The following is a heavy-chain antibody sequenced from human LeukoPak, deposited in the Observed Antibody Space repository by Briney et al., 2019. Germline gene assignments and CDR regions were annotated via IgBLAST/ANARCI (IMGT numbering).Heavy chain of an antibody. V-gene: IGHV4-34*01. D-gene: IGHD3-22*01. J-gene: IGHJ4*02. CDR2: INHSGST. CDR3: ARHWSSGYSYPFDY. Sequence: SETLSLTCAVYGGSFSGYYWSWIRQPPGKGLEWIGEINHSGSTNYNPSLKSRVTISVDTSKNQFSLKLSSVTAVDTAVYYCARHWSSGYSYPFDYWGQGTLVTVSS. CDR1: GGSFSGYY.